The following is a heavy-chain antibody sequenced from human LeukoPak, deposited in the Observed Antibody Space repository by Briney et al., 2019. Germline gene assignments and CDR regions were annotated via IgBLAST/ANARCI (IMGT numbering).Heavy chain of an antibody. Sequence: SETLSLTCAVYGGSFSGYYWSWIRQPPGKGLEWIGEINHSGGTNYNPSLKSRVAISVDTSTNLFSLNLSSVTAADTAVYYCARGKRAVYFFGSGSYTEGNYGLDAWGKGTTVTVSS. CDR1: GGSFSGYY. J-gene: IGHJ6*04. CDR3: ARGKRAVYFFGSGSYTEGNYGLDA. CDR2: INHSGGT. D-gene: IGHD3-10*01. V-gene: IGHV4-34*01.